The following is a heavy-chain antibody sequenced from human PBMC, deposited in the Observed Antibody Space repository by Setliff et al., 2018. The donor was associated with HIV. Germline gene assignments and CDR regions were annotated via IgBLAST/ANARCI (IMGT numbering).Heavy chain of an antibody. CDR3: ARPPPSLQDFDFVFDS. CDR2: IQQDGNEK. Sequence: PWGSLRLSCATSGFTFNKYWMTWVRQAPGKGLEWVATIQQDGNEKYYVDSVRGRFIVSRDNRRKVLHLQMSSLRVEDTAVYYCARPPPSLQDFDFVFDSWGQGTQV. CDR1: GFTFNKYW. V-gene: IGHV3-7*03. D-gene: IGHD3-9*01. J-gene: IGHJ4*02.